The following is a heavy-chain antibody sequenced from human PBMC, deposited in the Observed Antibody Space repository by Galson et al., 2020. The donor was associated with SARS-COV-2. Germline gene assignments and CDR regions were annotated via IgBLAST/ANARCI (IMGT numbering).Heavy chain of an antibody. CDR1: GFTFSRFS. Sequence: GGSLRLSCTASGFTFSRFSMNWVRQAPGKGLEWISYIGGSPSTIYYGDSVKGRFTISRDNAKNSLYLQVSGLRVEDTAVYYCARDLGWNYPRAFDLWGQGTMVTVSS. V-gene: IGHV3-48*01. CDR2: IGGSPSTI. D-gene: IGHD1-7*01. J-gene: IGHJ3*01. CDR3: ARDLGWNYPRAFDL.